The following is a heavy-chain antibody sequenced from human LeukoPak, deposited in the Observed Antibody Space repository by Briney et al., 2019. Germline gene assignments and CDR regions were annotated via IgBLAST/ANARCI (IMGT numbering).Heavy chain of an antibody. V-gene: IGHV4-39*07. J-gene: IGHJ6*03. CDR3: ARVAYNYDFWSGRAYYYYMDV. CDR2: IYYSGST. D-gene: IGHD3-3*01. Sequence: SETLSLTCTVSGGSISSSSYYWGWIRQPPGKGLEWIGSIYYSGSTYYNPSLKSRVPISVDTSKNQFSLKLSSVTAADTAVYYCARVAYNYDFWSGRAYYYYMDVWGKGTTVTVSS. CDR1: GGSISSSSYY.